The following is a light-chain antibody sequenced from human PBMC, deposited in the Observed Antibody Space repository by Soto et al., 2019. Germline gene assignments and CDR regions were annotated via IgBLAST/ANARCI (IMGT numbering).Light chain of an antibody. J-gene: IGKJ3*01. CDR2: AAS. V-gene: IGKV1-39*01. CDR1: QSISSN. Sequence: DIHMTQSPSSLSASVGDRVTITCRASQSISSNLNWYQQRPGKAPKLLMYAASSLQSGVPSRFSGIGSGTHFTLTISSLQPEDFATYYCQQSDSTPFTFGPGTKVDIK. CDR3: QQSDSTPFT.